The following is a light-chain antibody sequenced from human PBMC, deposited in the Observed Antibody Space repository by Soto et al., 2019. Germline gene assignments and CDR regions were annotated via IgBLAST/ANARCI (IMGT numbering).Light chain of an antibody. CDR2: KAS. J-gene: IGKJ1*01. Sequence: DIQMTQSPSTLFASVGDRVTITCRASQSISSWLAWYQQKPGKAPKLLIYKASSLESGVPSRFSGSGSGTKFPLPISTLHPEVLETFSGQQYNGYSRAFAQGTK. V-gene: IGKV1-5*03. CDR1: QSISSW. CDR3: QQYNGYSRA.